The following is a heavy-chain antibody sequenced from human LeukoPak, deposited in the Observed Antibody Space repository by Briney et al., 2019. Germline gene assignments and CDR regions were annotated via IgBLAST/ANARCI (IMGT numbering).Heavy chain of an antibody. V-gene: IGHV3-53*01. D-gene: IGHD4-11*01. Sequence: GGSLRLSCAASGFTVSNNYMGWVRQAPGKGLEWVSVIYRDGSTYYADSVKGRFTISRDNSKNTLYLQMNSLRAEDTAVYYCAKDEGLSTVTARGSGYFDYWGQGTLVTVSS. CDR2: IYRDGST. J-gene: IGHJ4*02. CDR1: GFTVSNNY. CDR3: AKDEGLSTVTARGSGYFDY.